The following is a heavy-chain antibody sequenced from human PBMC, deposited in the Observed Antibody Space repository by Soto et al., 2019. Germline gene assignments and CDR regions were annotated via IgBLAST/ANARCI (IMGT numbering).Heavy chain of an antibody. CDR2: ISSSSSYT. Sequence: QVPLVESGGGLVKPGGSLRLSCAASGFTFSDYYMSWIRQAPGKGLEWVSYISSSSSYTNYADSVKGRFTISRDNAKNSLYLQMNSLRAEDTAVYYCASGRDSSGWYDYWGQGTLVTVSS. CDR1: GFTFSDYY. CDR3: ASGRDSSGWYDY. J-gene: IGHJ4*02. D-gene: IGHD6-19*01. V-gene: IGHV3-11*05.